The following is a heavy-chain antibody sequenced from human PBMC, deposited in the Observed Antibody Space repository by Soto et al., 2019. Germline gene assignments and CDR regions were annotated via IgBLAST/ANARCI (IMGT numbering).Heavy chain of an antibody. D-gene: IGHD1-1*01. J-gene: IGHJ4*02. CDR2: IYYSGST. V-gene: IGHV4-39*01. Sequence: QLQLQESGPGLVKPSETLSLTCTVSGGSISSSSYYWGWIRQPPGKGLEWIGSIYYSGSTYYNPSLKIRVTISVDTSKNQFSLKLGSVTAADTAVYYCASNPSWYNWNGARRDYWGQGTLVTVSS. CDR3: ASNPSWYNWNGARRDY. CDR1: GGSISSSSYY.